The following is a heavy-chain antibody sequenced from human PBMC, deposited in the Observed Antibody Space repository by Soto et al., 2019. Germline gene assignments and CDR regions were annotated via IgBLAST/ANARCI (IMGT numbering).Heavy chain of an antibody. Sequence: QVQLVESGGGVVQPGRSLRLSCAASGFTFSSYAMHWVRQAPGKGLEWVAVISYDGSNKYYADSVKGRFTISRDNSKNTLYLQMNSLRAEDTAVYYCARERGGSWTDKRFDPWGQGTLVTVSS. CDR1: GFTFSSYA. CDR3: ARERGGSWTDKRFDP. D-gene: IGHD3-16*01. V-gene: IGHV3-30-3*01. J-gene: IGHJ5*02. CDR2: ISYDGSNK.